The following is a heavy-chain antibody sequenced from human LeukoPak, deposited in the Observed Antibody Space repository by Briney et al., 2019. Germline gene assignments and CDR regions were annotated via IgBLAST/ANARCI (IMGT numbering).Heavy chain of an antibody. CDR2: IWYDGSNK. CDR3: ARDSPYLDY. J-gene: IGHJ4*02. V-gene: IGHV3-33*01. CDR1: GFTFSSYD. Sequence: GGSLRLSCAASGFTFSSYDMHLVRQSPGKGLEWVAVIWYDGSNKYYADSVKGRFTISRDNSKNTLHLQMNSLRAEDTAVYYCARDSPYLDYWGQGTLVTVSS.